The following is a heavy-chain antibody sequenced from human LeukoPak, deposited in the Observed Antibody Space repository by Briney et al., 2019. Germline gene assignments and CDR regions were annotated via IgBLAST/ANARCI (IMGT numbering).Heavy chain of an antibody. D-gene: IGHD3-9*01. CDR2: DTGDGSST. J-gene: IGHJ1*01. CDR1: VLTFEDYA. Sequence: GGSLRLSCAASVLTFEDYAMHWLRQAPGKGLEWVSFDTGDGSSTYYADSVKGRFTISRDNSKNSLYLQMNSLRIEDTALYYCAKDRETTGYEHWGQGTLVTVSS. CDR3: AKDRETTGYEH. V-gene: IGHV3-43*02.